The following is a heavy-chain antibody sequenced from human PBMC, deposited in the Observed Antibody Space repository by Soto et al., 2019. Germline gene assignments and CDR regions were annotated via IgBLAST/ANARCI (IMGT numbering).Heavy chain of an antibody. CDR2: INHSGSP. Sequence: QVQLQQWGAGLLKPSETLSLTCAVYGGSFSGYYWSWIRQPPGKGLEWIGEINHSGSPNYNPSLKSRFTISVDTSKNQFSLKLSSVTAADTSVYYCASLPAAISYWGQGTLVTVSS. CDR3: ASLPAAISY. D-gene: IGHD2-2*01. CDR1: GGSFSGYY. V-gene: IGHV4-34*01. J-gene: IGHJ4*02.